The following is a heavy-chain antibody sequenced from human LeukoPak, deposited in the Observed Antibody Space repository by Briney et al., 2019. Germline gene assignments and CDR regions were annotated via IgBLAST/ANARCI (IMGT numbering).Heavy chain of an antibody. J-gene: IGHJ2*01. CDR3: GRHGEEGILSYWYFDL. D-gene: IGHD7-27*01. CDR2: IYYSGST. CDR1: GGSISSYY. Sequence: PSETLSLTGAVSGGSISSYYWSWIRQPPGKGLEWIGYIYYSGSTNYNPSLKSRVTISVDTSKNQFSLKLSAVTAADTAAYYCGRHGEEGILSYWYFDLWGRGTLVTVSS. V-gene: IGHV4-59*08.